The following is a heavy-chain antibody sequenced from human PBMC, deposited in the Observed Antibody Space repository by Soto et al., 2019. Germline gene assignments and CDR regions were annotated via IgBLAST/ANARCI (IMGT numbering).Heavy chain of an antibody. CDR3: AKSLRVKSDYYYGMDV. Sequence: PGGTLRLSCAASGFTFDDYAMPWVRQAPGKGQEWVSGMSWSSGSIGYAVSVKGRFTIARDNAKNSLYLQMNSLRAEDTALYYCAKSLRVKSDYYYGMDVWGQGTTVTFSS. CDR2: MSWSSGSI. V-gene: IGHV3-9*01. J-gene: IGHJ6*02. CDR1: GFTFDDYA.